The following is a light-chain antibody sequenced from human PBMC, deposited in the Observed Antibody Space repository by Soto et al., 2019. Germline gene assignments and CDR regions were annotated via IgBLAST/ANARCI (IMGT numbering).Light chain of an antibody. V-gene: IGKV1-5*03. J-gene: IGKJ1*01. CDR1: QSVSNY. CDR3: QQYETFLET. CDR2: KAS. Sequence: DIQMTQSPSTLSASVGDRVTITCRASQSVSNYLAWYQHKPGKAPKLLIYKASNLQSGVPSRFSGSGSGTEFTLTINSLQPDDFATYYCQQYETFLETFGQGTKVDIK.